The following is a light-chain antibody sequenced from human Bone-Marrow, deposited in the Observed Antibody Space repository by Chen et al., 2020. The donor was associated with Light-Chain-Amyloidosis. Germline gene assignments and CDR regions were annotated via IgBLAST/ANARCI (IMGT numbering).Light chain of an antibody. Sequence: EIVVAQSPATLSVSPGERATLSYRAGQAIGTNLAWYQQKPGQAPRLLIYAASTRVTGIPARFSGSGSETEFTLIIASLQSEDFAVYYCQEYNDWPGTFGQGTKVEIK. CDR3: QEYNDWPGT. CDR1: QAIGTN. J-gene: IGKJ1*01. CDR2: AAS. V-gene: IGKV3-15*01.